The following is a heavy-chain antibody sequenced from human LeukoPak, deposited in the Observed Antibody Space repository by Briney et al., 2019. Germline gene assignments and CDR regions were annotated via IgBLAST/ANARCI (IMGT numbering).Heavy chain of an antibody. CDR2: INHSGST. Sequence: SETLSLTCAVYGGSFSGYYWSWIRQPPGKGLEWIGEINHSGSTNYNPSLKSRVTISVDTSKNQFSLKLSSVTAADTAVYYCARLYSYSYHNFDYWGQGTLVTVSS. D-gene: IGHD5-18*01. CDR1: GGSFSGYY. CDR3: ARLYSYSYHNFDY. V-gene: IGHV4-34*01. J-gene: IGHJ4*02.